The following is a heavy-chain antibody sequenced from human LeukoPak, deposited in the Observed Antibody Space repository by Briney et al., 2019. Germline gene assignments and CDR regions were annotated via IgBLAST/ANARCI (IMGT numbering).Heavy chain of an antibody. V-gene: IGHV3-53*01. CDR2: VYSGGST. CDR3: ARTSSAVNTKGLDS. Sequence: PAGSLRLSCAASGFAVSSNYMTWVRQAPGKGLEWVSVVYSGGSTEYADSVKGRFTISRDNSKNTLYLQMNSLRAEDTAVYYCARTSSAVNTKGLDSWGQGTLVTVSS. J-gene: IGHJ4*02. D-gene: IGHD6-13*01. CDR1: GFAVSSNY.